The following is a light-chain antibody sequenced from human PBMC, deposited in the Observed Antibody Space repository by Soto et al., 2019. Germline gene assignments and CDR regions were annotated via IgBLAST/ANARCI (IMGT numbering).Light chain of an antibody. V-gene: IGKV3-15*01. J-gene: IGKJ1*01. Sequence: EIVMTQSPATLSVSPGERATLSCRASQSVNSNLAWYQQKPGQAPRLLIYAASTRATGIPARFSGSGSGTEFTLTISSLQSEDFAVYYCQQYNNWPQTFGQGTKVDIK. CDR2: AAS. CDR1: QSVNSN. CDR3: QQYNNWPQT.